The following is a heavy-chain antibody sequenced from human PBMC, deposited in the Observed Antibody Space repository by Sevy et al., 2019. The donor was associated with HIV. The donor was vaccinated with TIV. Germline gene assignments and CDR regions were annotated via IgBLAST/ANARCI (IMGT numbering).Heavy chain of an antibody. Sequence: SETLSLTCTVSGGSVSSGSYYWSWIRQPPGKGLEWIGYIYYSGSTNYNPSLKSRVTISVDTSKNQFSLKLSSVTAADTAVYYCAKGADGYNYVHYWGQGTLVTVSS. CDR1: GGSVSSGSYY. D-gene: IGHD5-12*01. CDR3: AKGADGYNYVHY. J-gene: IGHJ4*02. CDR2: IYYSGST. V-gene: IGHV4-61*01.